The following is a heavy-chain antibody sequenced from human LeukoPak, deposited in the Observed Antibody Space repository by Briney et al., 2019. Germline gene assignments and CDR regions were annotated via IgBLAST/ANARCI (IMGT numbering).Heavy chain of an antibody. CDR1: GGSISSYY. CDR2: IYYSGST. CDR3: AREVVVYYDILTNWFDP. Sequence: SETLSLTCTVSGGSISSYYWSWIRQPPGKGLEWIGYIYYSGSTNYNPSLKSRVTISVDTSKNQFSLKLSSVTAADTAVYYCAREVVVYYDILTNWFDPWGQGTLVTVSS. V-gene: IGHV4-59*01. D-gene: IGHD3-9*01. J-gene: IGHJ5*02.